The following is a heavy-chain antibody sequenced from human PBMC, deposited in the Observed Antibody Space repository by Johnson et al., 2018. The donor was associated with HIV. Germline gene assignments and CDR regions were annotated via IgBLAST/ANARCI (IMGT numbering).Heavy chain of an antibody. V-gene: IGHV3-20*04. J-gene: IGHJ3*02. D-gene: IGHD3-22*01. Sequence: EMQLVESGGGVVRPGGSLRLSCAASGFIFDDYGMSWVSQAPGKGLDWVSGINWNGVSTGYADSVKGRFTISRDNAKNSLYLQMNSLGAEDTALYYCAREPLGMGSDYYRRTAAHAFDIWGQGTMVTVSS. CDR2: INWNGVST. CDR3: AREPLGMGSDYYRRTAAHAFDI. CDR1: GFIFDDYG.